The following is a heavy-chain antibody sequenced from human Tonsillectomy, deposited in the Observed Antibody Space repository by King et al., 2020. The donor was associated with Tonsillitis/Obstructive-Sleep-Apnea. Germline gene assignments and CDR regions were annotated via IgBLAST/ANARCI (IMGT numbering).Heavy chain of an antibody. D-gene: IGHD6-19*01. CDR1: GFTFDDYS. CDR2: ISWDGSPT. Sequence: VQLVESGGVVVQPGGSLRLSCAASGFTFDDYSIHWVRQAPGKGLEWVALISWDGSPTYYSDSVKGRFTISRDSIKDSLYLQMNSLTTEDTALYYCAKDQGGWTSIDHWGQGTLVTVSS. V-gene: IGHV3-43*01. J-gene: IGHJ4*02. CDR3: AKDQGGWTSIDH.